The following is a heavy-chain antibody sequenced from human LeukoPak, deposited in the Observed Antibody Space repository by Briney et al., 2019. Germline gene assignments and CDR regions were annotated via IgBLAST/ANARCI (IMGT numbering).Heavy chain of an antibody. J-gene: IGHJ5*02. V-gene: IGHV3-7*03. CDR2: ISHNGNVN. CDR3: ARISTTMIRGVTNWFDP. Sequence: GGSLRLSCAASGFTFSSYWMNWARQAPGKGLEWVASISHNGNVNYYVDSVKGRFTISRDNVKNSLYLQMNSLRAEDTALYFCARISTTMIRGVTNWFDPWGQGTLVTVSS. CDR1: GFTFSSYW. D-gene: IGHD3-10*01.